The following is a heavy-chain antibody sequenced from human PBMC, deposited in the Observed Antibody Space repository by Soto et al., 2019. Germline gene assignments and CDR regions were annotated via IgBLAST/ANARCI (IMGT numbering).Heavy chain of an antibody. CDR2: IYYSGST. J-gene: IGHJ6*03. Sequence: SETLSLTCTVSGGSISSSSYYWGWIRQPPGKGLEWIGSIYYSGSTYYNPSLKSRVTISVDTSKNQFSLKLSSVTAADTAVYYCASPPAEAYNWNTRWDYYYMDVWGKGTTVTVSS. D-gene: IGHD1-20*01. CDR3: ASPPAEAYNWNTRWDYYYMDV. CDR1: GGSISSSSYY. V-gene: IGHV4-39*01.